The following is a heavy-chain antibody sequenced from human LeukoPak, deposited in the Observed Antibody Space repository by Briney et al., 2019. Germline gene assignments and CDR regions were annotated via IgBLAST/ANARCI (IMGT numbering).Heavy chain of an antibody. J-gene: IGHJ4*02. CDR1: GYSISSGYY. CDR3: ARGDFWSGYYPPDYFDY. V-gene: IGHV4-38-2*01. D-gene: IGHD3-3*01. Sequence: SETLSLTCAVSGYSISSGYYWGWIRQPPGKGLEWIGSIYHSGITYYNPSLKSRVTISVDTSKNQFSLKLSSVTAADTAVYYCARGDFWSGYYPPDYFDYWGQGTLVTVSS. CDR2: IYHSGIT.